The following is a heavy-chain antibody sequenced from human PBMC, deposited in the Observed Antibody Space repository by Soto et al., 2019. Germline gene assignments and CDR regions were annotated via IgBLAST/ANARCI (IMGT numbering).Heavy chain of an antibody. V-gene: IGHV4-39*01. D-gene: IGHD3-9*01. Sequence: SETLSLTCTVSGGPISIRSHYWGWIRQPPGKGLDWIATIYYDGSTNYNPSLKSRVTISVHASKSRFSLKLSSLTAADAAVYYCGSLTTSSSSYDVLTGYSVAYWGQGTLVTFSS. CDR3: GSLTTSSSSYDVLTGYSVAY. J-gene: IGHJ4*02. CDR1: GGPISIRSHY. CDR2: IYYDGST.